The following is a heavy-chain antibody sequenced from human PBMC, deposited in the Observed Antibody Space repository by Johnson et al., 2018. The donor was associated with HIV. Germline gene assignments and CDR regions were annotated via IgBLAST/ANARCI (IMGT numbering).Heavy chain of an antibody. CDR1: GFTVSSNY. D-gene: IGHD4-23*01. CDR2: IYSGGSP. CDR3: ARERGYFGNPAFDI. V-gene: IGHV3-66*01. J-gene: IGHJ3*02. Sequence: VQLVESGGGVVQPGGSLRLSCAASGFTVSSNYMSWVRQAPGKGLEWVSVIYSGGSPYYPDSMQGRFTISRDNSKNTLYLQMNSLRTEDTAMYYCARERGYFGNPAFDIWGQGTMVTVSS.